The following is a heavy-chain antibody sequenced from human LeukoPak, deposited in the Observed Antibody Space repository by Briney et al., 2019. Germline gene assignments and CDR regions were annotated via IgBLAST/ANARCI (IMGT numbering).Heavy chain of an antibody. Sequence: GGSLRLACAASGFTFDDYAMHWVRQAPGKGLEWGSGISWNSGSIGYADSVKGRFTLSRDNAKNSLYLQMNSLRAEDTALYYCAKDILSGAFDIWGQGTMVTVSS. CDR1: GFTFDDYA. CDR2: ISWNSGSI. CDR3: AKDILSGAFDI. D-gene: IGHD6-25*01. V-gene: IGHV3-9*01. J-gene: IGHJ3*02.